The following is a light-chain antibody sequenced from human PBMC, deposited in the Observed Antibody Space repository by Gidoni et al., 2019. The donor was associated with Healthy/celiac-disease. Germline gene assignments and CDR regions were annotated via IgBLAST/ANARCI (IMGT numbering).Light chain of an antibody. CDR1: PSVSSY. CDR2: VAS. Sequence: ATLSCRASPSVSSYLAWYQQKPGQATRLLIDVASNRATGSPARFSGSGSGTDFTLTISSLEPEDFAVYYCQQRSISWTFGQGTKVEIK. CDR3: QQRSISWT. V-gene: IGKV3-11*01. J-gene: IGKJ1*01.